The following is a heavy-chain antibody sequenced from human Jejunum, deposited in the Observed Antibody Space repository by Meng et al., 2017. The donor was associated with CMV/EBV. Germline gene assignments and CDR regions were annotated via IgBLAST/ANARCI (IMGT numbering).Heavy chain of an antibody. CDR1: GYTFNTYG. V-gene: IGHV1-18*01. Sequence: QVQLVQSGAEVKKPGASVKVPCKASGYTFNTYGISWVRQAPGQGLEWMGWISTYNGDTNYAQNLQGRVTMTTDTSANTVYMELRSLRSDDTAVYYCGRGSYFDYWGQGTLVTVSS. D-gene: IGHD3-10*01. CDR2: ISTYNGDT. J-gene: IGHJ4*02. CDR3: GRGSYFDY.